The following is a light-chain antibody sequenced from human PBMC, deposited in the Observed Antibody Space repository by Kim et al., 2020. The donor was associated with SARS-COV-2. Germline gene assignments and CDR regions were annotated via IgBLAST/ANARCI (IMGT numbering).Light chain of an antibody. CDR3: QQREST. V-gene: IGKV3-11*01. CDR2: DVC. CDR1: HIAGSH. J-gene: IGKJ4*01. Sequence: TVYLSTRASAASSSSTSHIAGSHLDWYQQTPGQAPSLLIYDVCSTASCIPARFSRSVSVTDFTLTISGLEPEDCAVYYCQQRESTFGGGTKVDIK.